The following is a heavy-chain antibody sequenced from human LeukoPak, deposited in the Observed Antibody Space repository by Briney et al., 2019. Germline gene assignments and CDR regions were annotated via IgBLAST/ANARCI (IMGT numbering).Heavy chain of an antibody. CDR2: INHDGSST. CDR1: GFTFSTFW. D-gene: IGHD6-19*01. CDR3: ARSDSSRGWFDP. Sequence: GGSLRLSCATSGFTFSTFWMHWVRQAPGKGLVWVSRINHDGSSTNYADSVKGRFTISRDNAKNSLYLQMNSLRAEDTAVYYCARSDSSRGWFDPWGQGTLVTVSS. V-gene: IGHV3-74*01. J-gene: IGHJ5*02.